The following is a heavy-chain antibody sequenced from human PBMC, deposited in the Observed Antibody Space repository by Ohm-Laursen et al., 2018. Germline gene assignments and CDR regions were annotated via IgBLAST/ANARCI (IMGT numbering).Heavy chain of an antibody. CDR2: IYTSGYT. D-gene: IGHD1-26*01. V-gene: IGHV4-4*07. CDR1: GGSISSYY. CDR3: ARGPRRGTYLYFDQ. Sequence: PSETLSLTCPVSGGSISSYYWSWVRQTAKSGLEWIGRIYTSGYTNYNPSLKSRVIMSVDTSKDQFSLTVTSVTAADTAVYYCARGPRRGTYLYFDQWGQGTLVTVSS. J-gene: IGHJ4*02.